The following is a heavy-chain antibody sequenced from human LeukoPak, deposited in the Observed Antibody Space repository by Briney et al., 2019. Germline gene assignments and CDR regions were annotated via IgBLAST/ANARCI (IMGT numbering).Heavy chain of an antibody. J-gene: IGHJ4*02. V-gene: IGHV3-23*01. CDR1: GFTFSTYA. D-gene: IGHD1-7*01. CDR3: ARDDGTRLFDY. Sequence: SGGSLRLSCAASGFTFSTYAMNWVRQAPGKGLEWVSAISGSGGSTYYADSVKGRFTISRDSSKKTLYLQMNSLRAEDTAVYYCARDDGTRLFDYWGQGTLVTVSS. CDR2: ISGSGGST.